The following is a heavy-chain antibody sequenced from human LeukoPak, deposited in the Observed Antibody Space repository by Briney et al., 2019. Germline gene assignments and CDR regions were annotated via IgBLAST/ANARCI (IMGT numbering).Heavy chain of an antibody. Sequence: GWSLILSCAASGVTFSSDSMNWGRRAPGKGVEWASGISSSSSYIYYAASLKGRFTISRDNAKNSLYLQMNTLTAEDTAVYYCARGLVPSDAFDIWGQGTMVTVSS. D-gene: IGHD6-6*01. J-gene: IGHJ3*02. CDR1: GVTFSSDS. CDR2: ISSSSSYI. CDR3: ARGLVPSDAFDI. V-gene: IGHV3-21*01.